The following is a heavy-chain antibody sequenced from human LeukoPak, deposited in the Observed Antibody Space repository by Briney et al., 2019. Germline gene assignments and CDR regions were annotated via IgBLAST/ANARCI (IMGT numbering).Heavy chain of an antibody. D-gene: IGHD3-10*01. CDR1: GGTFSSYA. CDR3: ATVRITMVRGDLYGMDV. J-gene: IGHJ6*02. V-gene: IGHV1-24*01. Sequence: ASVKVSCKASGGTFSSYAISWVRQAPGKGLEWMGGFDPEDGETIYAQKFQGRVTMTEDTSTDTAYMELSSLRSGDTAVYYCATVRITMVRGDLYGMDVWGQGTTVTVSS. CDR2: FDPEDGET.